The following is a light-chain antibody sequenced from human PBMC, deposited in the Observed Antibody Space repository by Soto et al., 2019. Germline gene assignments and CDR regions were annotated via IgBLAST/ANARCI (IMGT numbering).Light chain of an antibody. CDR3: SLYASTNTFM. CDR1: SSDIGRYNL. Sequence: QSALTQPASVSGSPGQSITISCTGTSSDIGRYNLVSWHQQHPGKPPKLMIYEATKRPSGVSNRFSGSKSGNTASLTISGLQAEDEADYYCSLYASTNTFMFGGGTKVTVL. CDR2: EAT. J-gene: IGLJ3*02. V-gene: IGLV2-23*02.